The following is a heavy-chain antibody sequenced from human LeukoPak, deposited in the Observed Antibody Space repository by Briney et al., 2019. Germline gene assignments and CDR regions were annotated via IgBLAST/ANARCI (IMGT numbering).Heavy chain of an antibody. J-gene: IGHJ3*02. CDR2: MNPNSGNT. Sequence: ASVKVSCKASGYTFTSYGINWARQATGQGLEWMGWMNPNSGNTGYAQKFQGRVTMTRNTSISTAYMELSSLRSEDTAVYYCARGRIGPDAFDIWGQGTMVTVSS. V-gene: IGHV1-8*01. D-gene: IGHD1-14*01. CDR1: GYTFTSYG. CDR3: ARGRIGPDAFDI.